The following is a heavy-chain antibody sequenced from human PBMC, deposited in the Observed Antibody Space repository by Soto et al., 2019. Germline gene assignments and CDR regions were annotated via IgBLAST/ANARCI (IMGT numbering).Heavy chain of an antibody. CDR2: VRQDGSQK. CDR3: ARESEDLTSNFDY. V-gene: IGHV3-7*01. Sequence: PGGSLRLSCEASGFTFSSYWMSWVRQAPGKGLEWVANVRQDGSQKYLVDSVKGRFTISRDNAKNSMYLQMNSLRAEDTAVYYCARESEDLTSNFDYWGQGTLVTVSS. J-gene: IGHJ4*02. CDR1: GFTFSSYW.